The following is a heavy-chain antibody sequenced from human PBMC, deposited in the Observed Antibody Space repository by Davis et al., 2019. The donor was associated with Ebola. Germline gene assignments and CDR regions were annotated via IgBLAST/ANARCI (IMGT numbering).Heavy chain of an antibody. J-gene: IGHJ4*02. V-gene: IGHV3-30*18. D-gene: IGHD5-12*01. CDR1: GFTFSSYG. Sequence: GESLKISCAASGFTFSSYGMHWVRQAPGKGLGWVSLISYDGSDKYYADSVKGRFTTSRDNPKNTLYLQMNSLRVEDTAEYYCAKWTKVASTREGVYWGQGTLVTVSS. CDR3: AKWTKVASTREGVY. CDR2: ISYDGSDK.